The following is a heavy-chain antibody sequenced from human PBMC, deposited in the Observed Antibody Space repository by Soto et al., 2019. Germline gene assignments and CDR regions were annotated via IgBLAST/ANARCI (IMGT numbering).Heavy chain of an antibody. V-gene: IGHV4-39*01. CDR2: IYYSGST. D-gene: IGHD3-16*02. Sequence: SETLSLTCTVSGGSISSSSYYWGWIRQPPGKGLEWIGSIYYSGSTYYNPSLKSRVTISVDTSKNQFSLKLSSVTAADTAVYYCARGPDYDYVWGSYPPASFDYWGQGTLVTVSS. CDR3: ARGPDYDYVWGSYPPASFDY. J-gene: IGHJ4*02. CDR1: GGSISSSSYY.